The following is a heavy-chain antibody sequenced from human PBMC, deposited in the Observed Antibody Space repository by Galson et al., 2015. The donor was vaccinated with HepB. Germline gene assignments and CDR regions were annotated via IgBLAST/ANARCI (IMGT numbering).Heavy chain of an antibody. Sequence: LRLSCAASGFTFSGSAIHWVRQASGGGLEWVGRIGSKADTYAAAYTASVKGRFTISRDDSKNTAYLQMNRLKTEDTAVYYCIRLGNLVGYSSSWGQGTLVTVSS. V-gene: IGHV3-73*01. D-gene: IGHD6-13*01. CDR2: IGSKADTYAA. J-gene: IGHJ4*02. CDR1: GFTFSGSA. CDR3: IRLGNLVGYSSS.